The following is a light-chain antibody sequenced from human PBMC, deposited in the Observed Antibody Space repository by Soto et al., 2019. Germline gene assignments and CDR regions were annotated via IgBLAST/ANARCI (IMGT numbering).Light chain of an antibody. CDR2: KAS. CDR1: QAISSW. Sequence: DIQMTQSPSTLSASVGDRVTITCRASQAISSWLAWYQQKPGKAPNLLIYKASILESGVPSRFSGSGSGAEFTLTISSLQHDDFETYYCQQSHTFSRTLGQGTKVDIK. J-gene: IGKJ1*01. V-gene: IGKV1-5*03. CDR3: QQSHTFSRT.